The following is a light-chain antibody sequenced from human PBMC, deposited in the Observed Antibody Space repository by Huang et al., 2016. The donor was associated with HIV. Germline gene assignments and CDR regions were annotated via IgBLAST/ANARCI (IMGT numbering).Light chain of an antibody. Sequence: DIQMTQSPYSLSASVGDRVTITCRASQGISNSLAWYQQKPGKAPKLLLYAASRLESGVPSRFSGSGSGAQYTLTISSLQPEDIATYYCQQYFTTPYTFGQGTKLEIK. CDR1: QGISNS. CDR3: QQYFTTPYT. J-gene: IGKJ2*01. CDR2: AAS. V-gene: IGKV1-NL1*01.